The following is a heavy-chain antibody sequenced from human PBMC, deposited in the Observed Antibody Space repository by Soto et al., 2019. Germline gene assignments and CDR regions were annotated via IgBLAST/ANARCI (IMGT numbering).Heavy chain of an antibody. CDR2: ISAYNGNT. CDR1: GYTFTSYG. J-gene: IGHJ6*02. V-gene: IGHV1-18*01. D-gene: IGHD2-2*01. Sequence: QVQLVQSGAEVKKPGASVKVSCKASGYTFTSYGISWVRQAPGQGLEWMGWISAYNGNTNYAQKLQGRVTMTTDTSTSTAYRELRSLRSDDTAGYYCARDCSSTSCYGPREYYYDYYGMDVWGQGTTVTVSS. CDR3: ARDCSSTSCYGPREYYYDYYGMDV.